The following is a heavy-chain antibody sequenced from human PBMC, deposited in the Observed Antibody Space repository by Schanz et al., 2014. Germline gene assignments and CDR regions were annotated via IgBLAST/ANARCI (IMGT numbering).Heavy chain of an antibody. Sequence: VQLVESGGGVVQPGRSLRLSCAASGFTFSTYAMSWVRQGPGKGLEWVSGISGGGGTRNYADSVKGRFTVFRDNSKRTLYLEINSLRAEDTAVYYCAKDPSHGDYDYYFDYWGQGTLVTVSS. V-gene: IGHV3-23*04. CDR3: AKDPSHGDYDYYFDY. CDR2: ISGGGGTR. D-gene: IGHD3-22*01. CDR1: GFTFSTYA. J-gene: IGHJ4*02.